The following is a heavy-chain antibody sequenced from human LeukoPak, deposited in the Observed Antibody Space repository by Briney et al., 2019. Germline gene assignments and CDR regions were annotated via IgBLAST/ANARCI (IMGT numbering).Heavy chain of an antibody. J-gene: IGHJ4*02. D-gene: IGHD6-19*01. V-gene: IGHV3-23*01. CDR1: GFTFSNYA. CDR2: ISGSGANT. Sequence: VGSLRLSCAASGFTFSNYAMTWVRQAPGRGLEWASGISGSGANTKYADSMKGRFTISRDNAKNSLYLQMNSLRAEDTAVYYCARGRDSSGWYVYWGQGTLVTVSS. CDR3: ARGRDSSGWYVY.